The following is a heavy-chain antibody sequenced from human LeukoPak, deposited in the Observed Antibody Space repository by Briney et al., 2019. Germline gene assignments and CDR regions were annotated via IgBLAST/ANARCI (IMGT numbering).Heavy chain of an antibody. CDR2: VSKITHRK. D-gene: IGHD2-2*01. V-gene: IGHV3-48*01. CDR1: GFTFSSYS. CDR3: VRDPDALDF. J-gene: IGHJ4*02. Sequence: GGSLRLSCAASGFTFSSYSMNWVRRAPGKGLEWVSYVSKITHRKLYADSVRGRFTISRDDVTNSLYLQMDSLRVEDTAVYYCVRDPDALDFWGRGTQVIVPS.